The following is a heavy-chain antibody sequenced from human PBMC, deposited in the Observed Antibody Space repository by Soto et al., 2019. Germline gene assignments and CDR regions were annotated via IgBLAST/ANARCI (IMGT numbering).Heavy chain of an antibody. Sequence: QVQLQQSGTGMVKPSGTLALTCFVSGASITNTYWWRWVRQAPAKGLVWIGGIYHTGGRRYMPALRGRSSLSVDPSKTPFSRKLTAVTGADTAWYYCARAVYCTTANCWDDFHDYNIDVGGQGPAVAFSS. D-gene: IGHD2-2*01. CDR3: ARAVYCTTANCWDDFHDYNIDV. CDR1: GASITNTYW. CDR2: IYHTGGR. J-gene: IGHJ6*02. V-gene: IGHV4-4*02.